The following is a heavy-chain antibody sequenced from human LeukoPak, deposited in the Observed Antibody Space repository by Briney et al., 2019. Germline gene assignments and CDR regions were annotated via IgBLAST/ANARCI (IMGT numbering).Heavy chain of an antibody. CDR3: ARAGPAGGWFDP. V-gene: IGHV4-59*01. D-gene: IGHD3-16*01. J-gene: IGHJ5*02. CDR2: IYYSGSA. CDR1: GGSINSYY. Sequence: SETLSLTCTVSGGSINSYYWSWVRQPPGKGLERIGFIYYSGSANYNPSLKSRVTISVDTSKNQFSLKLSSVTAADTAVYFCARAGPAGGWFDPWGQGTLVTVSS.